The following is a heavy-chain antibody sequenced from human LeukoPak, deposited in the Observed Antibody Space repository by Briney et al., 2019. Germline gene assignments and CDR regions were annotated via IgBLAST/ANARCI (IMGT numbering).Heavy chain of an antibody. CDR2: IYYSGST. D-gene: IGHD3-16*01. CDR3: ARGRYGWLPFDY. CDR1: GGSISSSSYY. Sequence: SETLSLTCTVSGGSISSSSYYWGWIRQPPGKGLEWIGIIYYSGSTYYNPSLKSRVTLSVDTSKSQFSLKLSSVTAADTAVYYCARGRYGWLPFDYWGQGTLVTVSS. V-gene: IGHV4-39*07. J-gene: IGHJ4*02.